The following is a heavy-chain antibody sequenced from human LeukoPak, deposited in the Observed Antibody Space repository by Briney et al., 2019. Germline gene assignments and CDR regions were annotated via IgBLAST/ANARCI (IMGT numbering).Heavy chain of an antibody. CDR2: INSDGSWT. D-gene: IGHD2-2*01. CDR1: GNYW. CDR3: VSFYETY. J-gene: IGHJ4*02. V-gene: IGHV3-74*01. Sequence: GGSLKLSCAASGNYWLHWVRQAPGKGLVWVSHINSDGSWTSYADSVKGRFTISKDNAKNTVYLQMNNLRAEDTAVYYCVSFYETYWGRGTLVTVSS.